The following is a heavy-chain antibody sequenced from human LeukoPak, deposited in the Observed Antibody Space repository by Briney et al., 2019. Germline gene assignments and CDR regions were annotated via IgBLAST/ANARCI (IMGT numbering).Heavy chain of an antibody. V-gene: IGHV1-2*02. CDR1: GYTFTGYY. CDR2: INPNSGGT. J-gene: IGHJ5*02. CDR3: ARARTMIVVELGFDP. Sequence: ASVTVSCKASGYTFTGYYMHWVRQAPGQGLEWMGWINPNSGGTNYAQKFQGRVTMNRDTSISTAYMELSRLRSDDTAVYYCARARTMIVVELGFDPWGQGTLVTVSS. D-gene: IGHD3-22*01.